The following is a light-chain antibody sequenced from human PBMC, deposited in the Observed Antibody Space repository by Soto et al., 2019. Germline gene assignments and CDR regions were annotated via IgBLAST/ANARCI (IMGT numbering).Light chain of an antibody. CDR3: AACDDSLNGPL. CDR2: SNN. J-gene: IGLJ3*02. Sequence: QSVLTQPPSASGTPGQRVTISCSGSSSNIGSNAVNWYQQLPGTAPPLLIYSNNQRPSGVPDRFSGSKSGTSASLAVNGLQAEDEADYYCAACDDSLNGPLFGGGTKLTVL. CDR1: SSNIGSNA. V-gene: IGLV1-44*01.